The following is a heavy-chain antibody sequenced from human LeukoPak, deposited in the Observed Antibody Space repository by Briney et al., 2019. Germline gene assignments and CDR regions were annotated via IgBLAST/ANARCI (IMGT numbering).Heavy chain of an antibody. Sequence: GASVKVSCKASGYTLTGYYMHWVRQAPGQGLEWMGWINPKSGGTNYAQKFQGRVTMTRDTSISTAYMELSRLRSDDTAVYYCARLGVHSGYPVGFDYWGQGTLVTVSS. V-gene: IGHV1-2*02. J-gene: IGHJ4*02. CDR2: INPKSGGT. CDR3: ARLGVHSGYPVGFDY. CDR1: GYTLTGYY. D-gene: IGHD3-22*01.